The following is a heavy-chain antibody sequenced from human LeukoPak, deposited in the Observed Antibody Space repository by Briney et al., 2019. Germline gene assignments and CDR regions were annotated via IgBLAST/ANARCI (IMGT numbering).Heavy chain of an antibody. CDR1: GFTFSSYA. CDR2: ISGSGGST. V-gene: IGHV3-23*01. Sequence: GGSLRLSCAASGFTFSSYAMSWVRQAPGKGLEWVSAISGSGGSTYYADSVKGRFTISRDNSKNTLYLQMNSLRAEDTAVYYCAKDRTQQYYYDSSGYFDYWGQGTLVTVSS. J-gene: IGHJ4*02. CDR3: AKDRTQQYYYDSSGYFDY. D-gene: IGHD3-22*01.